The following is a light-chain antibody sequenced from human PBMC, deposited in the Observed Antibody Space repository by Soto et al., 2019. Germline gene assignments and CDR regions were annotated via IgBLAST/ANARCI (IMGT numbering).Light chain of an antibody. CDR2: DVT. V-gene: IGLV2-11*01. CDR3: CSYAGGYTYV. CDR1: SSDVGGYNS. J-gene: IGLJ1*01. Sequence: QSALTQPRSVSGSPGQSVTISCTGTSSDVGGYNSVSWFQQYPGKAPRLMIYDVTKRPSGVPGRFSGSKSGNTASLTISGLQAEDEADFYCCSYAGGYTYVFGTGTKVTVL.